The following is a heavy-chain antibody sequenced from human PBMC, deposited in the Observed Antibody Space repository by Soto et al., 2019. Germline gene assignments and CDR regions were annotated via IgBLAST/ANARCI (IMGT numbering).Heavy chain of an antibody. CDR3: ARPRVEGADWGGFDWFYYFDS. CDR1: GYRFIGYW. D-gene: IGHD3-9*01. V-gene: IGHV5-51*01. CDR2: IYPGDSDT. J-gene: IGHJ4*02. Sequence: GESLKISCKGSGYRFIGYWIGWVRQMPGKGLEWMGIIYPGDSDTRYSPSFQGQVTISVDKSISTAYLQWRSLKASDTGLYYCARPRVEGADWGGFDWFYYFDSWGQGALVTVS.